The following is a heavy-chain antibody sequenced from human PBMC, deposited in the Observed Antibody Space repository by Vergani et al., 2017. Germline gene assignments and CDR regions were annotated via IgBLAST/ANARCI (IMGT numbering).Heavy chain of an antibody. CDR1: GFTFSSYSM. J-gene: IGHJ4*02. D-gene: IGHD1-26*01. V-gene: IGHV4-4*02. CDR3: AKWSGSYYFDFDY. Sequence: VQLVESGGGLVQPGGSLRLSCAASGFTFSSYSMNWVRQAPGKGLEWIGEIYHSGSTNYNPSLKSRVTISVDKSKNQFSLKLSSVTAADTAVYYCAKWSGSYYFDFDYWGQGTLVTVSS. CDR2: IYHSGST.